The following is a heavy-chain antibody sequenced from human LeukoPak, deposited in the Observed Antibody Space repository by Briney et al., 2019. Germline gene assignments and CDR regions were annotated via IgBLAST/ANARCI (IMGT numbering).Heavy chain of an antibody. Sequence: GGSLRLSCAASGFTFSSYGMHWVRQAPGKGLEWVAVIWYDGSNKYYADSVKGRFTISRDNSKNTLYLQMNSLRAEDTAVYYCARESEIVVVMGDDAFDIWGQGTMVTVSS. CDR2: IWYDGSNK. CDR3: ARESEIVVVMGDDAFDI. CDR1: GFTFSSYG. J-gene: IGHJ3*02. D-gene: IGHD3-22*01. V-gene: IGHV3-33*01.